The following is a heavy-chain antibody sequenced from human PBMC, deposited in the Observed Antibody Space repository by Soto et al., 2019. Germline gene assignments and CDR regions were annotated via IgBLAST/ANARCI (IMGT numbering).Heavy chain of an antibody. CDR3: ARQVGATYFDY. D-gene: IGHD1-26*01. CDR1: GYTLTGYW. J-gene: IGHJ4*02. CDR2: INPGDSYT. Sequence: GESLKISCKGSGYTLTGYWIGWVRQMPGKGLEWMGIINPGDSYTNYSPSFQGHVTISADKSISTAYLQWSSLKASDTAMYYCARQVGATYFDYWGQGTLVTVSS. V-gene: IGHV5-51*01.